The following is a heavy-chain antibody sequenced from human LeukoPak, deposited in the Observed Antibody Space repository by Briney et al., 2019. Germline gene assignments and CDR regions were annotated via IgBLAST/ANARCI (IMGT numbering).Heavy chain of an antibody. Sequence: SETLSLTCTVSGGSISSYYWSWIRQPPGKGLEWIGYIYYSGSTNYNPSLKSRVTISVGTSKNQFSLKLSSVTAADTAVYYCARDSSGYYPFDYWGQGTLVTVSS. CDR2: IYYSGST. CDR1: GGSISSYY. CDR3: ARDSSGYYPFDY. J-gene: IGHJ4*02. D-gene: IGHD3-22*01. V-gene: IGHV4-59*12.